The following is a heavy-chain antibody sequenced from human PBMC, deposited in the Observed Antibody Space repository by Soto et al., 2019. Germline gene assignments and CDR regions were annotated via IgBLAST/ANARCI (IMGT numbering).Heavy chain of an antibody. CDR2: IHYSGST. D-gene: IGHD5-18*01. CDR1: ADSISPYY. Sequence: ETLSLTCSVSADSISPYYWSWIRQPPGKGLEWIGYIHYSGSTNYNPSLKSRLTISLETSKNQFSLKLSSVDAADTAVYYCARVRVYIDGFPFDNWGQGTLVTVSS. J-gene: IGHJ4*02. V-gene: IGHV4-59*01. CDR3: ARVRVYIDGFPFDN.